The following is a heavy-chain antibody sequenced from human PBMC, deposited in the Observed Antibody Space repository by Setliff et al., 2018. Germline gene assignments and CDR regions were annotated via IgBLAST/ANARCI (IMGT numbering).Heavy chain of an antibody. V-gene: IGHV3-33*08. Sequence: GGSLRLSCAASGFTLSTYRMHWVRQAPGKGLAWVAVIWDDGGNKYHADSVKGRFTVSRDNAKNSLYLQMSSLRAEDTAVYYCARWTARAVDYWGQGTLVTV. CDR2: IWDDGGNK. CDR1: GFTLSTYR. J-gene: IGHJ4*02. D-gene: IGHD6-6*01. CDR3: ARWTARAVDY.